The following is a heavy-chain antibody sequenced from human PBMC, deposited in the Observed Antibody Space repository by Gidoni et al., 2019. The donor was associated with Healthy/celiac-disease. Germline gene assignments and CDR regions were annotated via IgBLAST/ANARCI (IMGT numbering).Heavy chain of an antibody. D-gene: IGHD3-3*01. CDR1: GFTFSSYG. CDR3: ARDTSYDFWSGYYGRYGMDV. CDR2: IWYDVSNK. Sequence: QVQLVESGGGVVQPGRSLRLSCAASGFTFSSYGMHWVRQAPGKGLEWVAVIWYDVSNKYYADSVKCRFTISRENSKNTLYLQMNSLRAEDTAVYYCARDTSYDFWSGYYGRYGMDVWGQGTTVTVSS. V-gene: IGHV3-33*01. J-gene: IGHJ6*02.